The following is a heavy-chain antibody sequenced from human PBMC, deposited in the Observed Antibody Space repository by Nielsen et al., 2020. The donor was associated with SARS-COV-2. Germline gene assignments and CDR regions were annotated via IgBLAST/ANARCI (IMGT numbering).Heavy chain of an antibody. D-gene: IGHD3-22*01. J-gene: IGHJ6*02. CDR1: GYTLTELS. CDR2: FDPEDGET. Sequence: ASVKVSCKVSGYTLTELSMHWVRQAPGKGLEWMGGFDPEDGETIYAQKFQGRVTITRDTSASTAYMELSSLRSEDTAVYYCAREGGYYDSSGYYYYYYGMDVWGQGTTVTVSS. CDR3: AREGGYYDSSGYYYYYYGMDV. V-gene: IGHV1-24*01.